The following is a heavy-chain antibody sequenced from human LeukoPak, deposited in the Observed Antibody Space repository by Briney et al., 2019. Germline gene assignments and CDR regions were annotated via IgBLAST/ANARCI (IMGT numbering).Heavy chain of an antibody. J-gene: IGHJ5*02. CDR3: ARDSSGWYRWFDP. CDR1: GGSISSYY. CDR2: TYTSGST. D-gene: IGHD6-19*01. Sequence: SETLSLTCTVSGGSISSYYWSWIRPPAGKGLEWIGRTYTSGSTNYNPSLKSRVTISVDTSKNQFSLKLSSVTAADTAVYYCARDSSGWYRWFDPWGQGTLVTVSS. V-gene: IGHV4-4*07.